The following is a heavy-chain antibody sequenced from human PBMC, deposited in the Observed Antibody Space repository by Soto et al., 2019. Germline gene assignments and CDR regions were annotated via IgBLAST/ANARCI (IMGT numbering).Heavy chain of an antibody. V-gene: IGHV1-18*01. Sequence: QVQLVQSVPEVKKPGASVKVSCKTSGYNFNRYDISWVRQAPGQGLEWMGWISTYWGNTNYAQKFRGRVTMTTDTSTSTAYMELRSLRSDDTAMYYCARDDSFTEWGQGTLVTVSS. D-gene: IGHD3-9*01. CDR1: GYNFNRYD. CDR2: ISTYWGNT. J-gene: IGHJ4*02. CDR3: ARDDSFTE.